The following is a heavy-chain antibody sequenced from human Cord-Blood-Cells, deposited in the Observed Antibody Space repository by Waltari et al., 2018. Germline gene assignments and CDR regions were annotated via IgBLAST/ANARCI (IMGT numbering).Heavy chain of an antibody. CDR3: ARGPGRFLEWLLGYYYMDV. D-gene: IGHD3-3*01. J-gene: IGHJ6*03. CDR1: GGSFSGSY. Sequence: QVQLQQWGAGLLKPSETLSLTCAVYGGSFSGSYWSWIRQPPGKGREWFGEINHSGSTNDNPSLKSRVTISVDTSKNQFSLKLSSVTAADTAVYYCARGPGRFLEWLLGYYYMDVWGKGTTVTVSS. V-gene: IGHV4-34*01. CDR2: INHSGST.